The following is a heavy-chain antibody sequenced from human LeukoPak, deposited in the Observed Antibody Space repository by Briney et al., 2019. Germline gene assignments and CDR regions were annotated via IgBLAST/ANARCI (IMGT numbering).Heavy chain of an antibody. V-gene: IGHV4-39*07. D-gene: IGHD5-12*01. Sequence: SETLSLTCTVSGGSISSSSYYWGWLRQPPGTGLEWIGSIYYSGSTYYNPSLKSRVTISVDTSKNQFSLKLSSVTAADTAVYYCARVRGYEFDYWGQGTLVTVSS. CDR2: IYYSGST. CDR1: GGSISSSSYY. CDR3: ARVRGYEFDY. J-gene: IGHJ4*02.